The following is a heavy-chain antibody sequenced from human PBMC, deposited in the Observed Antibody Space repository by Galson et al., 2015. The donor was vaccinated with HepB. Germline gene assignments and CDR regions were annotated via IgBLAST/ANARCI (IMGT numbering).Heavy chain of an antibody. CDR2: ILSGGNT. CDR3: ARRVSGNFDF. V-gene: IGHV3-23*01. J-gene: IGHJ4*02. D-gene: IGHD5-12*01. Sequence: SLRLSCAAPGFTFSPYTMTWVRQAPGKGLEWVSAILSGGNTYYADSVKGRFTISRDNSKNTLDLQMNSLRAEDTAVYFCARRVSGNFDFWGRGTLVTVSS. CDR1: GFTFSPYT.